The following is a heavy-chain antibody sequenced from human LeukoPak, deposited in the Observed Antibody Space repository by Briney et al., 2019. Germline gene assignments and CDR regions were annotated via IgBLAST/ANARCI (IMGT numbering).Heavy chain of an antibody. J-gene: IGHJ4*02. D-gene: IGHD1-26*01. V-gene: IGHV3-49*04. CDR2: IRSKAYGGTT. CDR3: TRVTGGSRFDFDY. Sequence: GGSLRLSCAASGFTFSNYWLTWVRQAPGKGLEWVGFIRSKAYGGTTEYAASVKGRFTISRDDSKSIAYLQMNSLKTEDTAVYYCTRVTGGSRFDFDYWGQGTLVTVSS. CDR1: GFTFSNYW.